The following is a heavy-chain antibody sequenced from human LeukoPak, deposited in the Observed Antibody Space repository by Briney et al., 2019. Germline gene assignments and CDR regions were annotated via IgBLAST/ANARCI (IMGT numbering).Heavy chain of an antibody. J-gene: IGHJ6*02. CDR3: AREKMVATYYYYYYYGMDV. CDR2: IWYDGSNK. Sequence: GRSLRLSCAASGFTFSSYGMHWVRQAPGKGLEWVAVIWYDGSNKYYADSVKGRFTISRDNSKNTLYVQMNRLRAEDTAVYSCAREKMVATYYYYYYYGMDVWGQGTTVTVSS. CDR1: GFTFSSYG. D-gene: IGHD5-12*01. V-gene: IGHV3-33*01.